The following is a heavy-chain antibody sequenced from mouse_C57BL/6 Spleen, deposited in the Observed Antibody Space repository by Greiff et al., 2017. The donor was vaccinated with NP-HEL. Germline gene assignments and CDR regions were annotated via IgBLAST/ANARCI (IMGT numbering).Heavy chain of an antibody. J-gene: IGHJ2*01. Sequence: EVKLVESGPELVKPGASVKIPCKASGYTFTDYNMDWVKQSHGKSLEWIGDINPNNGGTIYNQKFKGKATLTVDKSSSTAYMELRSLTSEDTAVYYCAREESYSYYFDYWGQGTTLTVSS. V-gene: IGHV1-18*01. CDR1: GYTFTDYN. D-gene: IGHD2-12*01. CDR3: AREESYSYYFDY. CDR2: INPNNGGT.